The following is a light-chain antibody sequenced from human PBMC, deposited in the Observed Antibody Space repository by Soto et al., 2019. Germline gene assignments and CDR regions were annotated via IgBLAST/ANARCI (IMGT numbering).Light chain of an antibody. Sequence: QSVLTQPRSVSGSPGQSVTISCSGTSSDVGGYNYVSWYQQHPGKAPKLMIYDVSKRPSGGPDRFSGSKSGKTASLTISGLQAEDEADYYCCSYAGRYTYVFGTGTKVTVL. J-gene: IGLJ1*01. CDR2: DVS. CDR1: SSDVGGYNY. CDR3: CSYAGRYTYV. V-gene: IGLV2-11*01.